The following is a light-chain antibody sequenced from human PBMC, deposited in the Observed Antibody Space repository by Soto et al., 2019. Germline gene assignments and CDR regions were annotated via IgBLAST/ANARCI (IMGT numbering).Light chain of an antibody. J-gene: IGLJ1*01. CDR2: GNT. V-gene: IGLV1-40*01. Sequence: QSVLTQPPSVSGAPGQRVTISCTGSSSNTGAGYDVHWYKQVPGTAPKLLIYGNTKRPSGVPDRFSGSKSGTSASLAITGLQAEDEADYYCQSYDSSLISLIFGPGTKLTVL. CDR1: SSNTGAGYD. CDR3: QSYDSSLISLI.